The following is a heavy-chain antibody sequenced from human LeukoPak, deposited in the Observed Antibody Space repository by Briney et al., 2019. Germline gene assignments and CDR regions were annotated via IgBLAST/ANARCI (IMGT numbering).Heavy chain of an antibody. CDR2: IYYSGST. CDR3: ARRPRVGYCSVSSCLFYFDY. V-gene: IGHV4-39*01. Sequence: NPSETLSLTCTVSGGSISSSSYYWGWIRQPPGKGLEWIGSIYYSGSTDYNPSLKSRVTISVDTSKNQFSLKLSSVTAADTAVYYCARRPRVGYCSVSSCLFYFDYWGQGALVTVSS. D-gene: IGHD2-15*01. CDR1: GGSISSSSYY. J-gene: IGHJ4*02.